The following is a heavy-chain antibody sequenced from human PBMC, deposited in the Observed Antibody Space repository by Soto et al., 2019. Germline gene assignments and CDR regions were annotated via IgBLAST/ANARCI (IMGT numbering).Heavy chain of an antibody. CDR2: ISAYNGNT. CDR3: ARDRDYGDYVWYYYYGMDV. D-gene: IGHD4-17*01. CDR1: GYTFTSYG. J-gene: IGHJ6*02. Sequence: QVQLVQSGAEVKKPGASVKVSCKASGYTFTSYGISWVRQAPGQGLEWMGWISAYNGNTNYAQKLQGRVTMTTDTSTSTDHMELRSLRSDDTAVYYCARDRDYGDYVWYYYYGMDVWGQGTTVTVSS. V-gene: IGHV1-18*01.